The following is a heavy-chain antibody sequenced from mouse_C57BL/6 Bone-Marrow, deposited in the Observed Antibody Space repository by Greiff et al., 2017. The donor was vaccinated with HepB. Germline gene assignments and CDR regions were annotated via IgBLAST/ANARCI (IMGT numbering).Heavy chain of an antibody. V-gene: IGHV5-9-1*02. Sequence: EVMLVESGEGLVKPGGSLKLSCAASGFTFSSYAMSWVRQTPEKRLEWVAYISSGGDYIYYADTVKGRFTISRDNARNTLYLQMSSLKSEDTAMYYCTRDHGSSYGYFDYWGQGTTLTVSS. J-gene: IGHJ2*01. CDR1: GFTFSSYA. D-gene: IGHD1-1*01. CDR3: TRDHGSSYGYFDY. CDR2: ISSGGDYI.